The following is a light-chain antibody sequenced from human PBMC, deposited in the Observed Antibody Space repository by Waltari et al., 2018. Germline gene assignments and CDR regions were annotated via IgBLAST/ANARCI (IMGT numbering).Light chain of an antibody. J-gene: IGKJ3*01. CDR1: QSLLRSTGYNF. CDR2: LGY. Sequence: DIVMTQSPLSLSVTPGEPASISCRSSQSLLRSTGYNFLDWYLQKPGQPPQLLISLGYDRASGVPDRFSGSGTGTDFTLKISRVEAEDVGIYYCMQALHTPTTFGPGTKVDIK. V-gene: IGKV2-28*01. CDR3: MQALHTPTT.